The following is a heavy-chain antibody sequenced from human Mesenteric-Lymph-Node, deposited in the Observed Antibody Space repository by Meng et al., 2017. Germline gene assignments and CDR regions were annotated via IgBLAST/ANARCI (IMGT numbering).Heavy chain of an antibody. CDR3: AKDLFQNWFDP. V-gene: IGHV3-30*04. J-gene: IGHJ5*02. CDR2: ISYDGSNK. CDR1: GFTFSSYA. Sequence: GESLKISCAASGFTFSSYAMHWVRQAPGKGLEWVAVISYDGSNKYYADSVKGRFTISRDNSKNTLYLQMNSLRAEDTAVYYCAKDLFQNWFDPWGQGTLVTVSS.